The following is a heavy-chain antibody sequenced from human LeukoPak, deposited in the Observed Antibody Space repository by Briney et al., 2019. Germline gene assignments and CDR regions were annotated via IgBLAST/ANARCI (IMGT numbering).Heavy chain of an antibody. CDR1: GFTFSRHG. CDR3: AKDPIWWNYFDY. J-gene: IGHJ4*02. CDR2: ISYDGSNK. Sequence: GRSLRLSCAASGFTFSRHGMHWVRQAPGKGLERVAVISYDGSNKHYADSVKGRFTISRDNSKNTLYLQMNSLRAEDTAVYYCAKDPIWWNYFDYWGQGTLVTVSS. V-gene: IGHV3-30*18. D-gene: IGHD2-8*02.